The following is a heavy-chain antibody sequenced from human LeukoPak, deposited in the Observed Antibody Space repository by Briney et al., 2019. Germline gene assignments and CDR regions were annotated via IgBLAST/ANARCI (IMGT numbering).Heavy chain of an antibody. Sequence: GRSLRPSCAASGFTVSTTYMSWVRQVPGKGLERVSIIYTGGSTYYAHSVKGRFTISRDNSKNTVYLQMNSLRAEDTAVYFCAREITVTTLEDPGYYYYMAVWGKGTTVTVSS. D-gene: IGHD4-17*01. J-gene: IGHJ6*03. CDR1: GFTVSTTY. V-gene: IGHV3-53*01. CDR2: IYTGGST. CDR3: AREITVTTLEDPGYYYYMAV.